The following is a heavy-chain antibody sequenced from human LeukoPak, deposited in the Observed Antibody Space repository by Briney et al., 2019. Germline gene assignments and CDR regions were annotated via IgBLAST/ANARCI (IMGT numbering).Heavy chain of an antibody. CDR2: ISAYNGNT. J-gene: IGHJ6*03. CDR3: ARGDTMVRGVPEGYYYYMDV. CDR1: GYTFTRYG. D-gene: IGHD3-10*01. V-gene: IGHV1-18*01. Sequence: GASVKVSCTASGYTFTRYGISWVRQAPGQGLEWMGWISAYNGNTNNAQKFQGRVTMTRDTSISTAYMELSRLRSDDTAVYYCARGDTMVRGVPEGYYYYMDVWGKGTTVTVSS.